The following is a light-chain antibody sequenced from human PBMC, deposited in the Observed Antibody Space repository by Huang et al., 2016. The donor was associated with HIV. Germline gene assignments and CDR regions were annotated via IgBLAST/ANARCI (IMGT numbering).Light chain of an antibody. CDR1: QSFSVNS. Sequence: EIVLAQSPGTLSLSPGERATLSCRASQSFSVNSLAWYQQKPGQAPRLLNYSVSSRATGVPDRVSGSGSGTDFTLTITGLEPEDFAVYYCQQYLSSPWTFGPGTKVEIK. V-gene: IGKV3-20*01. J-gene: IGKJ1*01. CDR3: QQYLSSPWT. CDR2: SVS.